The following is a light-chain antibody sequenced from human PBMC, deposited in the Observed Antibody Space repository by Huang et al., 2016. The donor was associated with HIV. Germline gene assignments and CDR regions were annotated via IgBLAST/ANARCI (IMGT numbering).Light chain of an antibody. Sequence: DIQMTQSPSTLSASVGDRVTITCRASQNIDGWLAWYQQKPGKAPTLLIYGTSRLEAGVPARFSGSGSGTEFTLTISSLQPDNFATYYCQQYYTYPWTFGQGTKVEI. CDR1: QNIDGW. CDR2: GTS. V-gene: IGKV1-5*01. CDR3: QQYYTYPWT. J-gene: IGKJ1*01.